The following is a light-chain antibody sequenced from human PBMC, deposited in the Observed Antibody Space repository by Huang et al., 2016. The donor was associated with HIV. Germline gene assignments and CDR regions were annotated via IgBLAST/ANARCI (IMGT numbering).Light chain of an antibody. Sequence: IQLTQSPSSLSASVGDRVTITCRASQGIRTYLAWYQQRPGKAPTLLIHASSTLRSGVSERFSGTGSGTDFTLTISNLQVEDFATYYCQQLKSYPYTFGRGPRWGSN. V-gene: IGKV1-9*01. J-gene: IGKJ2*01. CDR3: QQLKSYPYT. CDR2: ASS. CDR1: QGIRTY.